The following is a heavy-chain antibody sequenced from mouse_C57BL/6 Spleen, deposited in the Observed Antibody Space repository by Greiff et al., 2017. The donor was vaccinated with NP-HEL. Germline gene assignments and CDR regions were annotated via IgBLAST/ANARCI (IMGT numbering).Heavy chain of an antibody. Sequence: VQLQQPGAELVMPGASVKLSCKASGYTFTSYWMHWVKQRPGQGLEWIGEIDPSDSYTNYNQKFKGKSTLTVDKSSSTAYMQLSSLTSEDSAVYYCARNDYGSRSYAMDYWGQGTTLTVSS. CDR2: IDPSDSYT. D-gene: IGHD1-1*01. V-gene: IGHV1-69*01. J-gene: IGHJ4*01. CDR1: GYTFTSYW. CDR3: ARNDYGSRSYAMDY.